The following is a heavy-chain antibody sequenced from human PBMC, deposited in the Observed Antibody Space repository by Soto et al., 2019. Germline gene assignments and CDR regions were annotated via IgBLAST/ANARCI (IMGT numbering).Heavy chain of an antibody. V-gene: IGHV1-46*01. CDR1: GYTFTTHY. D-gene: IGHD3-10*01. CDR3: ARAGENYGSGTFSPPLRYYFNS. Sequence: QVQLVQSGTEVKNPGASVKVSCKASGYTFTTHYMHWVRQAPGQGIEWMGISNPSGGRTTYALKFQGRVTMTSDTSTNTVYVELTSLRSEDTAIYFCARAGENYGSGTFSPPLRYYFNSWGQGTLVTVSS. J-gene: IGHJ4*02. CDR2: SNPSGGRT.